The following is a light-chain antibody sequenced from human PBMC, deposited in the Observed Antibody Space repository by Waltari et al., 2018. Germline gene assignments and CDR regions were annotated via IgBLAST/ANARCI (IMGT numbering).Light chain of an antibody. CDR3: SSYTSSSTPHNYV. Sequence: QSALTQPASVSGSPGQSITIPCTGTSSDVGGYNYVSWSQQHPGKAPKLMIYEVSNRPSGVSNRFSGSKSGNTASLTISGLQAEDEADYYCSSYTSSSTPHNYVFGTGTKVTVL. CDR1: SSDVGGYNY. V-gene: IGLV2-14*01. J-gene: IGLJ1*01. CDR2: EVS.